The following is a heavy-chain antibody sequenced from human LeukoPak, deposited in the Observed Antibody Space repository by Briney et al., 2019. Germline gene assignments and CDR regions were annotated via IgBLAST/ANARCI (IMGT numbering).Heavy chain of an antibody. V-gene: IGHV1-69*04. Sequence: SVKVSCKASGGTFSSYAISWVRQAPGQGLEWMGRIIPILGIANYAQKFQGRVTITADKSTSTAYMELSSLRSEDTAVYYCARIGGTDAFDIWGQGTMVTVSS. CDR2: IIPILGIA. CDR1: GGTFSSYA. J-gene: IGHJ3*02. D-gene: IGHD6-25*01. CDR3: ARIGGTDAFDI.